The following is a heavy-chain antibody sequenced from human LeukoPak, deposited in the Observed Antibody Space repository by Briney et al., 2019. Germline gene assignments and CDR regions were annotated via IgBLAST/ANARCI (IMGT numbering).Heavy chain of an antibody. Sequence: ETLSLTCTVSGGSISSYYWSWIRQPPGKGLEWVSAISGSGGSTYYADSVKGRFTISRDNSKNTLYLQMNSLRAEDTAVYYCAKRAALTYYYYYYMDVWGKGTTVTVSS. J-gene: IGHJ6*03. CDR3: AKRAALTYYYYYYMDV. CDR2: ISGSGGST. V-gene: IGHV3-23*01. D-gene: IGHD6-6*01. CDR1: GGSISSYY.